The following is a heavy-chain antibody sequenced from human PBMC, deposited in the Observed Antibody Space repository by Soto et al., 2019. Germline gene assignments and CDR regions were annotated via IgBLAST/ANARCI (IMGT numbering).Heavy chain of an antibody. V-gene: IGHV3-23*01. CDR1: GINFRTYA. D-gene: IGHD6-13*01. J-gene: IGHJ4*02. Sequence: DVQLLESGGGLVQPGGSLRLSCAASGINFRTYAMTWLRQAPGQGLEWVAVISASVLTYYAESVKCRLIISTDMSNSTVFLPMNSLRVEATAIYYCTRLGTISWYMAYFDYWGRGSLLTVSS. CDR2: ISASVLT. CDR3: TRLGTISWYMAYFDY.